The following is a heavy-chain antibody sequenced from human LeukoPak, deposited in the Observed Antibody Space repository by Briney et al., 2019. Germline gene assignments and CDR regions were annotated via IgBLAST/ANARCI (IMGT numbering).Heavy chain of an antibody. D-gene: IGHD4-17*01. V-gene: IGHV3-30-3*01. CDR2: ISYDGSNK. J-gene: IGHJ3*02. Sequence: PGGSLRLSCAASGFTFSSYAMHWVRQAPGKGLEWVAVISYDGSNKYYADSVKGRFTISRDNSKNTLYLQMNSLRAEDTAVYYCARESQDYGYAFDIWGQGTMVTVSS. CDR1: GFTFSSYA. CDR3: ARESQDYGYAFDI.